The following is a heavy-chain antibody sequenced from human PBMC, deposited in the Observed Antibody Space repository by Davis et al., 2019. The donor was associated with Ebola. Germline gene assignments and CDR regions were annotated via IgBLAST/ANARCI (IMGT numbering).Heavy chain of an antibody. D-gene: IGHD6-19*01. Sequence: ASVKVSCKASGYTFTSYAMHWVRQAPGQRLEWMGWINAGNGNTKYSQKFQGRVTITRDTSASTAYMELSSLRSEDTAVYYCAREENSGWYIRRFEYWGQGTLVTVSS. J-gene: IGHJ4*02. V-gene: IGHV1-3*01. CDR3: AREENSGWYIRRFEY. CDR1: GYTFTSYA. CDR2: INAGNGNT.